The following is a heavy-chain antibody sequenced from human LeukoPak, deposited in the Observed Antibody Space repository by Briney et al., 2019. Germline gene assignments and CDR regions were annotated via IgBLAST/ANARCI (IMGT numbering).Heavy chain of an antibody. V-gene: IGHV4-34*01. CDR2: TNHSGST. Sequence: SETLSLTCAVYGGSFSGYYWSWIRQPPGKGLEWIGETNHSGSTNYNPSLKSRVTISVDTSKNQFSLKLSSVTAADTAVYYCARGSVYYDFWSGYYRQGPEPSFDPWGQGTLVTVSS. CDR1: GGSFSGYY. J-gene: IGHJ5*02. D-gene: IGHD3-3*01. CDR3: ARGSVYYDFWSGYYRQGPEPSFDP.